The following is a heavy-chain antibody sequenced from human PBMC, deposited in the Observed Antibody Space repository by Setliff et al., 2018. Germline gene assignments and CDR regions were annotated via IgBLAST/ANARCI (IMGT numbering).Heavy chain of an antibody. V-gene: IGHV3-30*02. CDR3: ARDMKVDTAMVLHAESAFDI. CDR1: GFTFSSYS. CDR2: IRYDGSNK. J-gene: IGHJ3*02. Sequence: GSLRLSCAASGFTFSSYSMNWVRQAPGKGLEWVAFIRYDGSNKYYADSVKGRFTISRDNSKNTLYLQMNSLRSEDTAVYYCARDMKVDTAMVLHAESAFDIWGQGTMVTVSS. D-gene: IGHD5-18*01.